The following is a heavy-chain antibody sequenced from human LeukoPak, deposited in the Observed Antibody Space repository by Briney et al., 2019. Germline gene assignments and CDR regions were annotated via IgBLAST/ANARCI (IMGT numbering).Heavy chain of an antibody. J-gene: IGHJ4*02. V-gene: IGHV1-2*04. CDR2: INPNSGGT. D-gene: IGHD3-10*01. CDR3: ARSYGSGRSPADYFDY. CDR1: GYTFTGYY. Sequence: ASVTVSCKASGYTFTGYYMHWVRQAPGQGLEWMGWINPNSGGTNYAQKFQGWVTMTRDTSISTAYMELSRLRSDDTAVYYCARSYGSGRSPADYFDYWGQGTLVTVSS.